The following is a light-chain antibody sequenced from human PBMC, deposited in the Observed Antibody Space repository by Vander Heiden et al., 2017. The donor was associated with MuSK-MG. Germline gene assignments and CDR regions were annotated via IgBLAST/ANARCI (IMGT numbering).Light chain of an antibody. CDR3: QSYENISPCV. CDR1: SGSIASTY. V-gene: IGLV6-57*01. CDR2: EDN. J-gene: IGLJ2*01. Sequence: SVSESPGKTVTISCTRSSGSIASTYIQWYQQRPGSSPTTLIYEDNQRPSGVPDRFSGSIDRSSTSASLTISGLMPEDEAYYYWQSYENISPCVFGGGTRLTVL.